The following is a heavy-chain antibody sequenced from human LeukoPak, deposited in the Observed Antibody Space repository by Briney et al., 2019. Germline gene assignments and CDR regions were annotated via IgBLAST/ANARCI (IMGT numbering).Heavy chain of an antibody. D-gene: IGHD3-22*01. V-gene: IGHV3-7*01. CDR3: ARELTYYYDSSGYYRSGYFDY. J-gene: IGHJ4*02. CDR1: GFTFSSYS. Sequence: GGSLRLSCAASGFTFSSYSMSWVRQAPGKGLEWVANIKQDGSEKYYVDSVKGRFTISRDNAKNSLYLQMNSLRAEDTAVYYCARELTYYYDSSGYYRSGYFDYWGQGTLVTVSS. CDR2: IKQDGSEK.